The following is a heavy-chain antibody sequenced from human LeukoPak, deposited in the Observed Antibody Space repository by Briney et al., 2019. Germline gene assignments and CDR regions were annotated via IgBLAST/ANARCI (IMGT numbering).Heavy chain of an antibody. CDR3: ARRHFFTTRGSSWYFDL. CDR2: IYPGNSDT. Sequence: GASLQISCQGSGSIFTRDWIACVRQLPGKGLEGMGVIYPGNSDTRYRPSFQGQVTMSVDKSICTAYLQWSSLKASDTAMYFCARRHFFTTRGSSWYFDLWGRGTLVTVSS. V-gene: IGHV5-51*01. CDR1: GSIFTRDW. J-gene: IGHJ2*01. D-gene: IGHD3-22*01.